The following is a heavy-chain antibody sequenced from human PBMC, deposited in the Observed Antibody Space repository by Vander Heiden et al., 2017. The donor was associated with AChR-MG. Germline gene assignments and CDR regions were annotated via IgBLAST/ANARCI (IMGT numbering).Heavy chain of an antibody. CDR3: VRVRAGRLLSWFDP. CDR1: DFIASRNH. V-gene: IGHV3-53*02. CDR2: LYPGGNT. Sequence: EVQLVETGGGLIQPGGSLRLSCAAADFIASRNHMSWVRQAPGKGLEGLSVLYPGGNTYYAGSMKGRFTISRDDSKNILYLQMNSLTVDDTAMYYCVRVRAGRLLSWFDPWGQGTLVTVSS. J-gene: IGHJ5*02.